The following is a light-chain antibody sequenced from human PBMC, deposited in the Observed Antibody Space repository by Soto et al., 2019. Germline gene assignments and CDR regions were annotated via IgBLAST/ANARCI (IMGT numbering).Light chain of an antibody. CDR3: QQYYSNPRT. V-gene: IGKV4-1*01. Sequence: DIVMTQSPDSLAVTLGERATINCRSSQSVLYSSNNNNYLAWYQQKPGQPPKLLISWASTRESGVPGRFSGSGSGTDFTLTISSLQAEDVAVYYCQQYYSNPRTFGQGTKVEIK. J-gene: IGKJ1*01. CDR2: WAS. CDR1: QSVLYSSNNNNY.